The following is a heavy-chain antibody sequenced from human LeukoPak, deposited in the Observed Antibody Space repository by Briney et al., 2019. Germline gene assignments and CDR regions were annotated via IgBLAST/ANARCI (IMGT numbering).Heavy chain of an antibody. V-gene: IGHV4-59*01. CDR2: IYYSGST. CDR3: ARGFYLDAFDI. Sequence: SETLSLTCTVSGGSISSYYWSWIQQPPGKGLEWIGYIYYSGSTNYNPSLKSRVTISVDTSKNQFSLKLSSVTAADTAVYYCARGFYLDAFDIWGQGTMVTVSS. D-gene: IGHD2/OR15-2a*01. J-gene: IGHJ3*02. CDR1: GGSISSYY.